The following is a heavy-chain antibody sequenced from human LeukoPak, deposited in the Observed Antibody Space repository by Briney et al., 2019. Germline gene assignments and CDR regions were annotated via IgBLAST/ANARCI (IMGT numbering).Heavy chain of an antibody. Sequence: ASVKVSCKASGYTFTGYYMRWVRQAPGQGLEWMGWINPNSGGTNYAQKFQGWVTMTMDTSISTAYMELSRLRSDDTAVYYCARGFRGVILNWFDPWGQGTLVTVSS. J-gene: IGHJ5*02. V-gene: IGHV1-2*04. CDR3: ARGFRGVILNWFDP. CDR1: GYTFTGYY. D-gene: IGHD3-10*01. CDR2: INPNSGGT.